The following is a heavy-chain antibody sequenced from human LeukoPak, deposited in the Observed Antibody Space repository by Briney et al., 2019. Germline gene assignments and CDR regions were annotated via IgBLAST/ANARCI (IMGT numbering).Heavy chain of an antibody. J-gene: IGHJ5*02. CDR1: GFTFSSYA. CDR2: ITDST. CDR3: ARYCSGGRCYSGLDP. D-gene: IGHD2-15*01. Sequence: GGSLRLSCAASGFTFSSYAMTWVRQAPGKGLEWVSAITDSTYFADSVKGRFTISRDSSKNTVYLQMDSLRAEDPAVYYCARYCSGGRCYSGLDPWGQGALVTVSS. V-gene: IGHV3-23*01.